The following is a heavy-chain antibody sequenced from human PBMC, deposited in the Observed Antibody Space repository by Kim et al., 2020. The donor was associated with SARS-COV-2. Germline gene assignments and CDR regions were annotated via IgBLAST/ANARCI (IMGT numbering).Heavy chain of an antibody. CDR2: ISYDGSNK. CDR3: ARNDGSGSYYPDY. Sequence: GGSLRLSCAASGFTFSSYAMHWVRQAPGKGLERVAVISYDGSNKYYADSVKGRFTISRDNSKNTLYLQMNSLRAADTAVYYCARNDGSGSYYPDYWGQGT. D-gene: IGHD3-10*01. V-gene: IGHV3-30-3*01. J-gene: IGHJ4*02. CDR1: GFTFSSYA.